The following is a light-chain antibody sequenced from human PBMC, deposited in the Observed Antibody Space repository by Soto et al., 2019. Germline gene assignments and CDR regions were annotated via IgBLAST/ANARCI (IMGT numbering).Light chain of an antibody. CDR1: SSDVGAYNY. J-gene: IGLJ2*01. V-gene: IGLV2-8*01. Sequence: QSALTQPPSASGSPGQSVTISCTGTSSDVGAYNYVSWYQQHPGKAPKVMIYAVSKRPSGVPDRFSGSKSGNTASLTVSGLQAEDEADYYCSSYAGSHIWVFGGGTKLTVL. CDR2: AVS. CDR3: SSYAGSHIWV.